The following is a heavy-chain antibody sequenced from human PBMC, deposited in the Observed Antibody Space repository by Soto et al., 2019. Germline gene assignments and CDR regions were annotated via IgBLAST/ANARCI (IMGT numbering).Heavy chain of an antibody. CDR2: IYWDDDK. CDR3: AHIPGSGQLLYSYYYYMDV. D-gene: IGHD3-10*01. V-gene: IGHV2-5*02. CDR1: GFSLTTSGEA. J-gene: IGHJ6*03. Sequence: QITLKESGPTLVKPTQTLTLTCTFSGFSLTTSGEAVGWIRQPPGKALEWLALIYWDDDKRSSPSLKSRLTITKDTSKNQVVLTMTNMGPVDTATYYCAHIPGSGQLLYSYYYYMDVWGKGTTVTVSS.